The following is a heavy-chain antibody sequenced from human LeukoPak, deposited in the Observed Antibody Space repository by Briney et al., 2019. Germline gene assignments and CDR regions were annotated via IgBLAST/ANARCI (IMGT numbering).Heavy chain of an antibody. J-gene: IGHJ4*02. CDR3: ARVAAAGNYYFDY. V-gene: IGHV4-39*07. Sequence: SETLSLTCTVSGGSISSSNYYWGWIRQPPGRGLEWIGTIYYSGTTYYNPSLKSRVTISVDTSKNQFSLKLSSVTAADTAVYFCARVAAAGNYYFDYWGQGTLVTVSS. CDR1: GGSISSSNYY. CDR2: IYYSGTT. D-gene: IGHD6-13*01.